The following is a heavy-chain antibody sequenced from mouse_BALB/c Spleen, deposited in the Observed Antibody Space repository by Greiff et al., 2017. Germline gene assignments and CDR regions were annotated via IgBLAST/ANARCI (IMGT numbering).Heavy chain of an antibody. V-gene: IGHV1-7*01. CDR1: GYTFTSYW. Sequence: QVQLKESGAELAKPGASVKMSCKASGYTFTSYWMHWVKQRPGQGLEWIGYINPSTGYTEYNQKFKDKATLTADKSSSTAYMQLSSLTSEDSAVYYCAQGSSSYWGQGTSVTVSS. CDR2: INPSTGYT. CDR3: AQGSSSY. J-gene: IGHJ4*01.